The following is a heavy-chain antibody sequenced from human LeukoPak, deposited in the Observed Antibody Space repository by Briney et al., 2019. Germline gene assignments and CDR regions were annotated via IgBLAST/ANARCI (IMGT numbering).Heavy chain of an antibody. CDR1: GFTFSSYA. D-gene: IGHD3-22*01. J-gene: IGHJ5*01. Sequence: PGGSLRLSCAASGFTFSSYAMSWVRQAPGKGLEWVSAISGSGGSTYYADSVKGRFTISRDNSKNTLYLQMNSLRAEDTAVYYCAKDPGYYYDSSGHSFDCWGQGTLVTVSS. CDR2: ISGSGGST. V-gene: IGHV3-23*01. CDR3: AKDPGYYYDSSGHSFDC.